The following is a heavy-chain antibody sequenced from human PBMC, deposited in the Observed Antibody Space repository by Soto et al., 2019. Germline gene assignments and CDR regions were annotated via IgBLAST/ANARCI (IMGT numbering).Heavy chain of an antibody. Sequence: SVKVSCKASGGTFSSYAISWVRQAPGQGLEWMGGIIPIFDTTNYAQKFQARLTITADESTSTAYMELSSLRSEDTAVYYCARDAEGYYNGMDVWGQGTTVTVSS. CDR3: ARDAEGYYNGMDV. CDR2: IIPIFDTT. V-gene: IGHV1-69*13. CDR1: GGTFSSYA. J-gene: IGHJ6*02.